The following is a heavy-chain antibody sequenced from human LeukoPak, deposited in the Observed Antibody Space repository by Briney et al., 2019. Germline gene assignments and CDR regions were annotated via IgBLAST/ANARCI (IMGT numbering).Heavy chain of an antibody. CDR1: GFTFRDYY. CDR3: VREKAVGDQRALDF. CDR2: LSGSTTSA. Sequence: GGSLRLSCVASGFTFRDYYMSWVRQVPGKGLEWVSLLSGSTTSAYYSESVRGRFTIPRDNDQSSLFLEMDSLRVDDTAIYYCVREKAVGDQRALDFWGQGTLVTVSS. D-gene: IGHD6-19*01. J-gene: IGHJ4*02. V-gene: IGHV3-11*01.